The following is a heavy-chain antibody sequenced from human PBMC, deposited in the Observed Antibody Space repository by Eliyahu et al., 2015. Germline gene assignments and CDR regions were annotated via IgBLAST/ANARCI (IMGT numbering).Heavy chain of an antibody. D-gene: IGHD3-9*01. CDR2: IYFSGDT. J-gene: IGHJ6*02. V-gene: IGHV4-39*07. CDR1: GXSXXXSSYX. CDR3: ARDSTGYRNYYYNGMDV. Sequence: QLQLQESGPGLVKPSETLSLTCXXXGXSXXXSSYXWGWIRQPPGKGLEWIGSIYFSGDTDYNPSLKSRVIISLDMSKNQFSLNLSAVTAADTAVYYCARDSTGYRNYYYNGMDVWGQGTTVTVSS.